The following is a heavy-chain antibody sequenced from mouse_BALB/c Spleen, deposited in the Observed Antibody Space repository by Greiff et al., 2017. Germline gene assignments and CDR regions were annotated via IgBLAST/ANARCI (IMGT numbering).Heavy chain of an antibody. CDR2: ISSGGGST. D-gene: IGHD2-1*01. Sequence: EVQRVESGGGLVKPGGSLKLSCAASGFAFSSYDMSWVRQTPEKRLEWVAYISSGGGSTYYPDTVKGRFTISRDNAKNTLYLQMSSLKSEDTAMYYCARHNYYGKGAMDYWGQGTSVTVSS. CDR3: ARHNYYGKGAMDY. CDR1: GFAFSSYD. J-gene: IGHJ4*01. V-gene: IGHV5-12-1*01.